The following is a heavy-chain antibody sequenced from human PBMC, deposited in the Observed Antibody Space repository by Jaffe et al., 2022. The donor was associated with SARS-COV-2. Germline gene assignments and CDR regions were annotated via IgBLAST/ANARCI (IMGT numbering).Heavy chain of an antibody. J-gene: IGHJ5*02. Sequence: QVQLQESGPGLVKPSETLSLTCTVSGGSVRSGTYYWSWIRQAPGKGLEWIGHIYYSGSTDYHPSLKSRVTMSLDTSKNQFSLKLSSVTAADTAVYYCARSFDSSGYYPWFDPWGQGTLVTVSS. V-gene: IGHV4-61*01. CDR1: GGSVRSGTYY. D-gene: IGHD3-22*01. CDR3: ARSFDSSGYYPWFDP. CDR2: IYYSGST.